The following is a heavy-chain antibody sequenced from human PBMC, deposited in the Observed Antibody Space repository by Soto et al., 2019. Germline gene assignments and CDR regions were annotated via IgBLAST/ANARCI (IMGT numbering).Heavy chain of an antibody. Sequence: SETRSDTWTGSGGLFSGYYCIVFRQPPGKGLEWIGEINHSGSTNYNPSLRSRVAISVDTSKNQFSLKLSSVTAADTAVYYCARGLWGAAAGM. D-gene: IGHD6-13*01. J-gene: IGHJ6*01. V-gene: IGHV4-34*01. CDR3: ARGLWGAAAGM. CDR1: GGLFSGYY. CDR2: INHSGST.